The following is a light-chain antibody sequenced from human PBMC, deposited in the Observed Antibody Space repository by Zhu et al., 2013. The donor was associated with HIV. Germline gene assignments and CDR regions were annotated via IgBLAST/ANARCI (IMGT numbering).Light chain of an antibody. CDR3: QQYTSSPPLT. V-gene: IGKV3-20*01. J-gene: IGKJ4*01. Sequence: EILLTQSPATLALSPGERATLSCRASQNISGDYLAWYQQKLGQAPRLLIYGASTRATGIPDRFRGSGSGTDFTLTISRLEPEDFALYYCQQYTSSPPLTFGGGTKVEVK. CDR1: QNISGDY. CDR2: GAS.